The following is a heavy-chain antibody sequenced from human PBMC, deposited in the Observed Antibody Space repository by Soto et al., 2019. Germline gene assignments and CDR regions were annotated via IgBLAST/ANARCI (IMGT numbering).Heavy chain of an antibody. CDR3: ARLSYYYDSSGYYWFDP. Sequence: ASVKVSCKASGYTFTSYGISWVRQAPGQGLEWMGWISAYNGNTNYAQKLQGRVTMTTDTSTSTAYMELRSLRSDGSAVYYCARLSYYYDSSGYYWFDPWGQGTLVTVSS. D-gene: IGHD3-22*01. CDR1: GYTFTSYG. J-gene: IGHJ5*02. CDR2: ISAYNGNT. V-gene: IGHV1-18*01.